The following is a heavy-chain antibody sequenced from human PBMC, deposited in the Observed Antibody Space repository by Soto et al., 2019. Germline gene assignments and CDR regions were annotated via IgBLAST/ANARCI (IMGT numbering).Heavy chain of an antibody. CDR2: IKSKTDGGTT. Sequence: PGGSLRLSCAASGFTFSNAWMNWVRQAPGKGLEWVGRIKSKTDGGTTDYAAPVKGRFTISRDDSKNTLYLQMNSLKTEDTAVYYCTTVSTTRPDYYYYYGMDVWGQGTTVTVSS. J-gene: IGHJ6*02. D-gene: IGHD1-1*01. CDR3: TTVSTTRPDYYYYYGMDV. V-gene: IGHV3-15*07. CDR1: GFTFSNAW.